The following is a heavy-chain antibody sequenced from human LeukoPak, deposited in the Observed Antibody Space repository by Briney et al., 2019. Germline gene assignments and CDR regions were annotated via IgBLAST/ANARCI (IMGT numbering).Heavy chain of an antibody. D-gene: IGHD2-15*01. V-gene: IGHV4-38-2*02. CDR2: INHSGST. CDR1: GYSISSDYY. Sequence: PSETLSLTCTVSGYSISSDYYWGWIRQPPGKGLEWIGTINHSGSTYKKPSLKSRVTISVDTSKNQLSLKLSSVTAADTAVYYCAREVVAATGAFDTWGQGTVVIVS. CDR3: AREVVAATGAFDT. J-gene: IGHJ3*02.